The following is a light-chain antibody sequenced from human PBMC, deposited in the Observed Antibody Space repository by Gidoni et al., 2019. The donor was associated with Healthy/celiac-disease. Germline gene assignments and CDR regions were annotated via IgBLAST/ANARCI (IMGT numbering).Light chain of an antibody. CDR2: DAS. CDR1: QDISNY. V-gene: IGKV1-33*01. CDR3: QQYDNLPPLT. J-gene: IGKJ4*01. Sequence: DIQMTQSPSSLSASVGDRVTITCQASQDISNYLNWYQQKPGKATKLLIYDASNLETGVPSRFSGIGSGTDFTFTISSLQPEDIATYYCQQYDNLPPLTFGGGTKVEIK.